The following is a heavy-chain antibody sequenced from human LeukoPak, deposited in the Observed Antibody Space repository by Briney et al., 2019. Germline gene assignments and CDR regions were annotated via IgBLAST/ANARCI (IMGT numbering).Heavy chain of an antibody. CDR3: ARNSNGDYAYGLHYYYYYYMDV. D-gene: IGHD4-17*01. CDR2: IYYSGNT. CDR1: GVSISSGSYS. Sequence: PSETLSLTCAVSGVSISSGSYSWSWIRQPPGKGLEWIGAIYYSGNTDYNPSLKSRITISVDTSKNQFSLKLSSVTAADTAVYYCARNSNGDYAYGLHYYYYYYMDVWGKGTTVTISS. V-gene: IGHV4-61*01. J-gene: IGHJ6*03.